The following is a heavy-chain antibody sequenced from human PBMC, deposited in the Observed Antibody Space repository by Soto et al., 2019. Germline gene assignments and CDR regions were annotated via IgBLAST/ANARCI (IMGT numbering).Heavy chain of an antibody. V-gene: IGHV1-3*04. J-gene: IGHJ5*02. CDR1: GYTFTDYA. CDR2: INTGTGKK. CDR3: ARDTSVVWFDP. Sequence: ASVKVSCKASGYTFTDYAIHWVRQAPGQRLEWMGWINTGTGKKKYSQNFQGRLTITSDTFARTAYMELSSLTSEDTAVYYCARDTSVVWFDPWGQGTLVTVS.